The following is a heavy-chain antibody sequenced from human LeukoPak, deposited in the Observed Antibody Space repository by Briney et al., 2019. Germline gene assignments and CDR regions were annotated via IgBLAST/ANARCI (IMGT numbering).Heavy chain of an antibody. CDR1: GFTFSSYG. J-gene: IGHJ4*02. CDR3: AKDLDYVWGSYRYTVDY. Sequence: PGGSLRLSCAASGFTFSSYGMHWVRQAPGKGLEWVAVIWYDGSNKYYADSVKGRFTISRDNSKNTLYLQMNSLRAEDTAVYYCAKDLDYVWGSYRYTVDYWGQGTLVTVSS. D-gene: IGHD3-16*02. V-gene: IGHV3-33*06. CDR2: IWYDGSNK.